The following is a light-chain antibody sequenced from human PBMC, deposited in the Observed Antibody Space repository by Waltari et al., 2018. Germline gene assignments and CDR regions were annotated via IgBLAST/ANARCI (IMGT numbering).Light chain of an antibody. Sequence: DIQMTQSPSSLSASVGERVTITCQASQDISNHLNWYQHKPGKAPQVLIYDASNLETGVPSRFSGSGSGTDYTFIIRSLQPEDVATYYCQQRDREFGGGTKVEIK. CDR1: QDISNH. CDR3: QQRDRE. J-gene: IGKJ4*02. CDR2: DAS. V-gene: IGKV1-33*01.